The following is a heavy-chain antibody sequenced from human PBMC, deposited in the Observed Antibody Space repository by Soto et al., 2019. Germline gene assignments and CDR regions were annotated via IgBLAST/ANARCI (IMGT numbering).Heavy chain of an antibody. J-gene: IGHJ6*02. CDR2: IIPIFGSR. D-gene: IGHD3-16*01. CDR3: ARGETYLGV. CDR1: RDTFSKYA. Sequence: GASVKVSCKASRDTFSKYALNWVRQAPGQGLEWMGWIIPIFGSRKYAEKFQGRVTITADESTSTAYMDLRSLRFEDTAVYYCARGETYLGVWGQGTTVTVSS. V-gene: IGHV1-69*13.